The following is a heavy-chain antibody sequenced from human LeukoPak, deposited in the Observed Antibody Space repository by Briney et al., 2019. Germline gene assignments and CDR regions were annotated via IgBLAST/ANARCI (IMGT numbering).Heavy chain of an antibody. V-gene: IGHV4-34*01. CDR3: ARSPNYGSAKLLFKRLVTMDV. CDR1: GGSFSGCY. Sequence: PSETLSLTCAVYGGSFSGCYWSWIRQPPGKGLEWIGEINHSGSTNYNPSLKSRVTISVDTSKNQFSLKLSSVTAADTAVYYCARSPNYGSAKLLFKRLVTMDVWGQGTTVTVSS. CDR2: INHSGST. D-gene: IGHD3-10*01. J-gene: IGHJ6*02.